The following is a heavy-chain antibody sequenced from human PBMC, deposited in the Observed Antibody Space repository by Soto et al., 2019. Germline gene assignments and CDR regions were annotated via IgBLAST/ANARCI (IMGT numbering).Heavy chain of an antibody. CDR3: ARVHVMVAASSTFDY. V-gene: IGHV4-38-2*02. CDR2: IYHGGTT. CDR1: GYSISSVSH. D-gene: IGHD2-2*01. Sequence: PSETLSLTCTASGYSISSVSHWACIRPPPGKGPECIASIYHGGTTSSNPSRKSRITISVDTSNNQFSLKMTSVTADDTAVYYCARVHVMVAASSTFDYWGQGTLVTVSS. J-gene: IGHJ4*02.